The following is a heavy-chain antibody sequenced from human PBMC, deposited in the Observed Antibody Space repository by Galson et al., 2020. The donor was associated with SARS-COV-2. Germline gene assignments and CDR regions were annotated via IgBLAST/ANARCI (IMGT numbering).Heavy chain of an antibody. V-gene: IGHV3-30*18. Sequence: GESLKISCAASGFTFSSYGMHWVRQAPGKGLEWVAVRSYDGSNNYYADSVKGRFTISRDNSKNTLYLQMNSLRAEDTAVYYCAKGPYPGIAAAYYYVMDVWGQGTTVTVSS. D-gene: IGHD6-13*01. CDR3: AKGPYPGIAAAYYYVMDV. CDR1: GFTFSSYG. J-gene: IGHJ6*02. CDR2: RSYDGSNN.